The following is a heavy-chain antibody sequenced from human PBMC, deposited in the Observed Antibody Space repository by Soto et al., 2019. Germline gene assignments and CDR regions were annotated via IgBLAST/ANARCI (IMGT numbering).Heavy chain of an antibody. CDR2: IIPILTTT. V-gene: IGHV1-69*01. D-gene: IGHD3-10*01. CDR3: ARGKPYYGSGSYYMGVDY. CDR1: GGTFINYA. J-gene: IGHJ4*02. Sequence: QIQLVQSGAEVKKPGSSVKVSCKASGGTFINYAFSWVRQAPGQGLEWMGGIIPILTTTNYAQRFHGRVTITADESTSTAYMELSRLTSEDTSVYYCARGKPYYGSGSYYMGVDYWGQGTLVTVSS.